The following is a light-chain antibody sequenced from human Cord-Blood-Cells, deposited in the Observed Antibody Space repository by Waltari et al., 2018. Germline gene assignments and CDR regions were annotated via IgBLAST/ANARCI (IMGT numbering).Light chain of an antibody. Sequence: QSVLTQPPSASGTPGQRVTISCSGSSPNIRSNTVHWYQQLPGTAPKLLIYSNKQRPSGVPDRFSGSKSGTSASLAISGLQSEDEADYYCAAWDDSLNGWVFGGGTKLTVL. CDR2: SNK. V-gene: IGLV1-44*01. CDR3: AAWDDSLNGWV. J-gene: IGLJ3*02. CDR1: SPNIRSNT.